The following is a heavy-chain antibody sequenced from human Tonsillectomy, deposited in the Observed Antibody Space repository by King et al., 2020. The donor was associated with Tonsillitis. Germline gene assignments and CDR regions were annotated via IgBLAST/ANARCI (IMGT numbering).Heavy chain of an antibody. CDR3: EKVSLPQQLVTPYYYYYMDV. Sequence: LVESGGGLVQPGRSLRLSCAASGFTFDDYAMHWVRQDPGNGLEWVSGIIWNSGSIGYADSGKGRFTISTDNAKNSLYLQMNSLGAEDTALYYCEKVSLPQQLVTPYYYYYMDVWGKGTTVTVSS. CDR1: GFTFDDYA. CDR2: IIWNSGSI. J-gene: IGHJ6*03. V-gene: IGHV3-9*01. D-gene: IGHD6-13*01.